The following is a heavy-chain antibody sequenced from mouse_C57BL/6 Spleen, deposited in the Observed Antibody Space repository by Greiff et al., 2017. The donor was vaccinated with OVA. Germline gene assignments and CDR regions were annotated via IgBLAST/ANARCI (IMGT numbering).Heavy chain of an antibody. Sequence: EVKLVESEGGLVQPGSSMKLSCTASGFTFSDYYMAWVRQVPEKGLEWVANINYDGSSTYYLDSLKSRFIISRDNAKNILYLQMSSLKSEDTATYYCAREEVTGAMDYWGQGTSVTVSS. J-gene: IGHJ4*01. CDR3: AREEVTGAMDY. D-gene: IGHD2-3*01. V-gene: IGHV5-16*01. CDR1: GFTFSDYY. CDR2: INYDGSST.